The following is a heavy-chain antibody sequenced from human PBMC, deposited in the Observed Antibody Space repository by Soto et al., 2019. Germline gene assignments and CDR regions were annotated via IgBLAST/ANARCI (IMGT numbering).Heavy chain of an antibody. V-gene: IGHV4-59*08. CDR2: IYYSGST. D-gene: IGHD1-26*01. J-gene: IGHJ4*02. Sequence: SETLSLTCTVSGGSISSYYWSWIRQPPGKGLEWIGYIYYSGSTNYNPSLKIRFTISVDTSKNQFSLKLSSVTAADTAVYYCAGHVTRPGATAHYFDYWGQGTLVTVSS. CDR3: AGHVTRPGATAHYFDY. CDR1: GGSISSYY.